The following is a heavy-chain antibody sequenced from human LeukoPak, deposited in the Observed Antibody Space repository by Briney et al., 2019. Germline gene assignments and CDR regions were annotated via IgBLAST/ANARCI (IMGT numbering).Heavy chain of an antibody. CDR1: GCSFTSYW. J-gene: IGHJ6*04. CDR2: IDPSDSYT. CDR3: ARQIWFGELLPYYYYGMDV. Sequence: GESLKISCKGSGCSFTSYWISWVRQMPGKGLEWMGRIDPSDSYTNYSPSFQGHVTISADKSISTAYLQWSSLKASDTAMYYCARQIWFGELLPYYYYGMDVWGKGTTVTVSS. D-gene: IGHD3-10*01. V-gene: IGHV5-10-1*01.